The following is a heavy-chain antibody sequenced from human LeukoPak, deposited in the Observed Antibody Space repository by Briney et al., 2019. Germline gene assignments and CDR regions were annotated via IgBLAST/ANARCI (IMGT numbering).Heavy chain of an antibody. CDR2: IYYSGST. CDR3: ARVPTYYYDSSGYRGGFDY. Sequence: SETLSLTCAVSGGSISSYYWSWIRQPPGKGLEWIGYIYYSGSTNYNPSLKSRVTISVDTSKNQFSLKLSSVTAADTAVYYCARVPTYYYDSSGYRGGFDYWGQGTLVTVSS. J-gene: IGHJ4*02. V-gene: IGHV4-59*01. D-gene: IGHD3-22*01. CDR1: GGSISSYY.